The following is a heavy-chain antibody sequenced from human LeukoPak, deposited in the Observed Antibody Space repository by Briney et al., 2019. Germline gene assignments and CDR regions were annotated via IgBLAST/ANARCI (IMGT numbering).Heavy chain of an antibody. CDR3: AREDTRTYYFDY. Sequence: PGGSLRLSCAASGFNVSGNYMNWVRQAPGKGLEWVSTIYSGSSTYYADSVKGRFTLSRDNSKNTLYLQMNSLRAEDTAVYYCAREDTRTYYFDYWGQGTLVTVSS. V-gene: IGHV3-66*01. CDR2: IYSGSST. J-gene: IGHJ4*02. CDR1: GFNVSGNY. D-gene: IGHD2-2*01.